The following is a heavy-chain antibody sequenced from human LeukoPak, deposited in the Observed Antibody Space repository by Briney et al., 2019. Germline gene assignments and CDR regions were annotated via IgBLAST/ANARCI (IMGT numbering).Heavy chain of an antibody. CDR1: GFTFSDYY. J-gene: IGHJ4*02. D-gene: IGHD3-3*01. CDR3: ARDGRGITIFGVAPDY. Sequence: GGSLRLSCAASGFTFSDYYMSWIRKAPGKGLEWVSYISTSGNSINYADSVKGRFTISRDNAKNSLYLQMNSLRAEDTAVYYCARDGRGITIFGVAPDYWGQGTLVTVSS. CDR2: ISTSGNSI. V-gene: IGHV3-11*01.